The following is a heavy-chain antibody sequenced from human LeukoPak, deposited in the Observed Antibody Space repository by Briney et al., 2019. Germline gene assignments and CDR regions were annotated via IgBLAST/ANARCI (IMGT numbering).Heavy chain of an antibody. CDR2: ISGSGGST. CDR3: AKDFVVVPGNVNYFDY. J-gene: IGHJ4*02. D-gene: IGHD2-21*02. CDR1: GFTFSSYG. V-gene: IGHV3-23*01. Sequence: GGSLRLSCAASGFTFSSYGMSWVRQAPGKGLEWVSAISGSGGSTYYADSVKGRFTISRDNSKNTLYVQMKSLRAEDTAVYYCAKDFVVVPGNVNYFDYWGQGTLVTVSS.